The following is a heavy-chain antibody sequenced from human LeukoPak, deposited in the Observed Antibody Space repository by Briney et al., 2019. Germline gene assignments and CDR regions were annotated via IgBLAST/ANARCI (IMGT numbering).Heavy chain of an antibody. J-gene: IGHJ4*02. D-gene: IGHD3-10*01. V-gene: IGHV3-11*01. Sequence: GGSLRLSCAASGFTFSDYYMTWIRQAPGKGLEWVSYISSGGSAIHYADSVKGRFTISRDNAKNSLYPQMNSLRAEDTAVNYCAKINNYYGSGSYPYYFDYWGQGTLVTVSS. CDR2: ISSGGSAI. CDR1: GFTFSDYY. CDR3: AKINNYYGSGSYPYYFDY.